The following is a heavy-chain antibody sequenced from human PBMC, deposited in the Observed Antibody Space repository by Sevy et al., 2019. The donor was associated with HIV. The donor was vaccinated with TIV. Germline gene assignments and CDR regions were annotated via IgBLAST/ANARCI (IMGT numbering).Heavy chain of an antibody. J-gene: IGHJ6*03. D-gene: IGHD1-26*01. CDR1: GFIFSDQY. CDR2: IRNKARSYST. V-gene: IGHV3-72*01. CDR3: ARDLAGAPYVDA. Sequence: GGSLRLCCAASGFIFSDQYMDWVRQAPGKGLEWVGRIRNKARSYSTEFTASVKGRFTISRDDTKNLLYLQMNSLKTEDTAVYYCARDLAGAPYVDAWDKGTTVTVSS.